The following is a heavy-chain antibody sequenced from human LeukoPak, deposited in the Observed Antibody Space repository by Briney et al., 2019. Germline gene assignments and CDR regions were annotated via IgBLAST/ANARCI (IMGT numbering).Heavy chain of an antibody. V-gene: IGHV4-59*12. CDR2: VFHSGVT. Sequence: SETLCLTCSVSGDSITCYYWSGIRQPPGRGLEWIGYVFHSGVTNYNPSLKSRVTLSLDTSKNQFSLKLKSVTAADTAVYFCATRADWFDPGGQGTLVTVSS. CDR3: ATRADWFDP. CDR1: GDSITCYY. J-gene: IGHJ5*02.